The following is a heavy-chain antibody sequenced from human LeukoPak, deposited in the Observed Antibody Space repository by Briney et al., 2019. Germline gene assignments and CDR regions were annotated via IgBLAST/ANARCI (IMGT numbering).Heavy chain of an antibody. V-gene: IGHV3-21*01. CDR2: ISSSSSYI. Sequence: GGSLRLSCAASGFTFSSYSMNWVRQAPGKGLEWVSSISSSSSYIYYADSVKGRFTISRDNAKNSLYLQMNSMRAEDTAVYYCARDSRGYSYGLTAYWGQGTLVTVSS. J-gene: IGHJ4*02. CDR3: ARDSRGYSYGLTAY. CDR1: GFTFSSYS. D-gene: IGHD5-18*01.